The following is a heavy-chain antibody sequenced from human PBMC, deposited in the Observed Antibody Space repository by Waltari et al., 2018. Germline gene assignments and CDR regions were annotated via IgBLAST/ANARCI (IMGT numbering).Heavy chain of an antibody. CDR2: INPAGSGT. CDR1: GFSFSGFW. CDR3: TRDNWGTSDY. V-gene: IGHV3-74*01. D-gene: IGHD7-27*01. Sequence: EVQLVESGGGLVQPGGSLRLSCAASGFSFSGFWMHWVRQAPGKGLEWVARINPAGSGTTYADSVRGRFTISRDNAQNTLHLQMNSLRVEDTAMYYCTRDNWGTSDYWGQGTLVTVSS. J-gene: IGHJ4*02.